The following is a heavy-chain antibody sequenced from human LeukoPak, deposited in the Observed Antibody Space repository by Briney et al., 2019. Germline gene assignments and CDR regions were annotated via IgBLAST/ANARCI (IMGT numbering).Heavy chain of an antibody. CDR3: AKDESAAVANFDY. CDR1: GFTFSSYS. Sequence: PGGSLRLSCAASGFTFSSYSMNWVRQAPGKGLEWVSAISGSGGSTYYADSVKGRFTISRDNSKNTLYLQMNSLRAEDTAVYYCAKDESAAVANFDYWGQGTLVTVSS. CDR2: ISGSGGST. D-gene: IGHD6-19*01. J-gene: IGHJ4*02. V-gene: IGHV3-23*01.